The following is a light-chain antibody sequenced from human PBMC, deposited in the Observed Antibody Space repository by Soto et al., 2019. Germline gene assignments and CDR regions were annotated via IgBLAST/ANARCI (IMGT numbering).Light chain of an antibody. CDR3: CSYAGESTVT. J-gene: IGLJ2*01. CDR2: EGS. V-gene: IGLV2-23*01. Sequence: QSALTQPASVSGSPGQSITISCTGTSPNVGVYKLVSWYQQHPGKAPKLIIYEGSKRPSGVSNRFSGSKSGNAASLTISGLQAEDEADYHCCSYAGESTVTFGVGTKVTVL. CDR1: SPNVGVYKL.